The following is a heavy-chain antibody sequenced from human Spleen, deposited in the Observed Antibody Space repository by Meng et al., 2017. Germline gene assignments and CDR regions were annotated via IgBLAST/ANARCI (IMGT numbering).Heavy chain of an antibody. Sequence: HVQLQRWGAGCLKPSGTRPATGVVSGGSFSDYYWSWIRPPPGKGLEWIGEINHSGSTNYNPSLESRATISVDTSQNNLSLKLSSVTAADSAVYYCARGPTTMAHDFDYWGQGTLVTVSS. CDR2: INHSGST. J-gene: IGHJ4*02. D-gene: IGHD4-11*01. CDR1: GGSFSDYY. CDR3: ARGPTTMAHDFDY. V-gene: IGHV4-34*01.